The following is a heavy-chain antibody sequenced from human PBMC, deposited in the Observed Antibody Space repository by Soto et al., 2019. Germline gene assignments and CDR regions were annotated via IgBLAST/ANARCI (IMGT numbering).Heavy chain of an antibody. CDR1: GGSFSGYY. CDR3: ARGLRRYYYYGMDV. Sequence: QVQLQQWGAGLLKPSETLSLTCAVYGGSFSGYYWSWIRQPPGKGLEWIGEINHSGSTNYNPSLKSRVTISVDTSKSQFSLKLSSVTAADTAVYYCARGLRRYYYYGMDVWGQGTTVTVSS. J-gene: IGHJ6*02. CDR2: INHSGST. D-gene: IGHD2-21*01. V-gene: IGHV4-34*01.